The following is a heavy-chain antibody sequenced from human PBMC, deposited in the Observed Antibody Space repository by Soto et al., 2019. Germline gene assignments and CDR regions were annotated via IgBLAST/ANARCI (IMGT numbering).Heavy chain of an antibody. CDR2: ISYDGSNK. V-gene: IGHV3-30-3*01. CDR1: GFTFISYA. CDR3: ARVGDYYGSGKYNYFDY. J-gene: IGHJ4*02. Sequence: LSCAASGFTFISYAMHWVRQAPGKGLEWVAVISYDGSNKYYADSVKGRFTISRDNSKNTLYLQMNSMRAEDTAVYYCARVGDYYGSGKYNYFDYWGQGNLVTVSS. D-gene: IGHD3-10*01.